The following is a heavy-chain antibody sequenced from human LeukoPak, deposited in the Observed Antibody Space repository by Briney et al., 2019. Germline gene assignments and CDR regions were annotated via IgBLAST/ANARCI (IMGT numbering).Heavy chain of an antibody. D-gene: IGHD2-2*01. CDR2: IYYSGST. Sequence: SETLSLTCTVSGGSISSSSYYWGWIRQPPGKGLEWIGSIYYSGSTYYNPSLKSRVTISVDTSKNQFSLKLSSVTAADTAVYYCARLDCSSTSCYFGSGPFDPWGQGTVVTVSS. J-gene: IGHJ5*02. V-gene: IGHV4-39*01. CDR3: ARLDCSSTSCYFGSGPFDP. CDR1: GGSISSSSYY.